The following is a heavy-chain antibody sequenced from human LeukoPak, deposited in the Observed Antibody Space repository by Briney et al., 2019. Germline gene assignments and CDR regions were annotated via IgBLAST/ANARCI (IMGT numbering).Heavy chain of an antibody. V-gene: IGHV3-7*01. CDR1: GFTFDSFW. Sequence: PGGSLRLSCAASGFTFDSFWMTWVRQAPGKGLEWVANIKQDGSEKYYVDSVKGRFTISRDNAKNSLYLQMNSLTAEDTALYYCARGAAAGFWGQGTLVTVSS. J-gene: IGHJ4*02. CDR2: IKQDGSEK. CDR3: ARGAAAGF. D-gene: IGHD6-13*01.